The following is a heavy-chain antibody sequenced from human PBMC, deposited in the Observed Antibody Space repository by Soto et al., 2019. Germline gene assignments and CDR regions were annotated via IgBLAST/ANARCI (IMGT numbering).Heavy chain of an antibody. V-gene: IGHV1-18*01. D-gene: IGHD4-4*01. CDR1: GCTFTSYG. Sequence: ASVKVSCKASGCTFTSYGISWVRQAPGQGPEWMGWISAYNGNTNYAQKLQGRVTMTTDTSASTAYMELSSLRSEDTAVYYCASRSNYVLAFDYWGQGTLVTVSS. CDR3: ASRSNYVLAFDY. J-gene: IGHJ4*02. CDR2: ISAYNGNT.